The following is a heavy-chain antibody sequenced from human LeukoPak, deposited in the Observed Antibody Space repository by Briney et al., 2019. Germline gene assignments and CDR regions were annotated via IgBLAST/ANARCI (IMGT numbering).Heavy chain of an antibody. CDR1: GGSFSGYL. CDR2: INHSGST. CDR3: ARRYYDSSGYYYNWFDP. D-gene: IGHD3-22*01. V-gene: IGHV4-34*01. Sequence: SETLSLTCAVYGGSFSGYLWSWIRLPPGKGLEWIGEINHSGSTNYNPSLKSRVTISVDTSKNHFSLNLSSVTAADTAVYYCARRYYDSSGYYYNWFDPWGQGTLVTVSS. J-gene: IGHJ5*02.